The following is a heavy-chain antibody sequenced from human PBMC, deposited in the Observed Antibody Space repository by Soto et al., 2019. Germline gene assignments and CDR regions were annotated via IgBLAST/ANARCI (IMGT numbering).Heavy chain of an antibody. D-gene: IGHD2-2*01. J-gene: IGHJ4*02. CDR1: GGNFNRYS. V-gene: IGHV1-69*02. CDR2: IIPMFGIT. Sequence: QVHLVQAGAEVKKPGSSVKVSCRASGGNFNRYSISWVRQAPGQGLEWMGRIIPMFGITNYAQKFQGRVMITAYKSANTAYMEVSGLRSEDTAMYYCATFYEGDCTTTTCYGDFDYWGQGTLVTVSS. CDR3: ATFYEGDCTTTTCYGDFDY.